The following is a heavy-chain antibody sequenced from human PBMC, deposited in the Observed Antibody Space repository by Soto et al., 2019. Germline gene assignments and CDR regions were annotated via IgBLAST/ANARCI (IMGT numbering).Heavy chain of an antibody. V-gene: IGHV4-34*01. J-gene: IGHJ4*02. CDR2: INRSGST. CDR1: GGSFSTYY. CDR3: TAGGGLPRYY. Sequence: PSETLSLTCAVNGGSFSTYYWSWIRQPPGRGLEWVGEINRSGSTNYNPSLKSRVTMSVDRSKNQFSLKLSSVTAADTAVYYCTAGGGLPRYYWGQGTQVTVSS. D-gene: IGHD5-12*01.